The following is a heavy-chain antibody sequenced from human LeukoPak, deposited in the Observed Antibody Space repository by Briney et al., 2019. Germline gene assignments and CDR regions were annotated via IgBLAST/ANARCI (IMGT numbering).Heavy chain of an antibody. CDR1: GGTFSSYA. J-gene: IGHJ4*02. CDR3: AREGEFYWGGDPGYFDY. V-gene: IGHV1-69*13. D-gene: IGHD2-21*02. CDR2: IIPIFGTA. Sequence: GASVKVSCKASGGTFSSYAISWVRQAPGQGLEWMGGIIPIFGTANYAQKFQGRVTITSDESTSTAYMELSSLISEDTAVYYCAREGEFYWGGDPGYFDYWGQGTLVTVSS.